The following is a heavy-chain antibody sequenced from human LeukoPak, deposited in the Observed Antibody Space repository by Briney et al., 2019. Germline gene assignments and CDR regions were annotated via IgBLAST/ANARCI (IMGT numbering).Heavy chain of an antibody. J-gene: IGHJ4*02. V-gene: IGHV1-18*01. Sequence: ASVTVSCTASGYTFTSYGISWVRQAPGQGLEWMGWISAYNGNTNYAQKLQGRVTMTTDTSTRTAYMELRSLRSDDTAVYYCASGDEAGYSSGWYAYWGQGTLVTVSS. CDR2: ISAYNGNT. D-gene: IGHD6-19*01. CDR1: GYTFTSYG. CDR3: ASGDEAGYSSGWYAY.